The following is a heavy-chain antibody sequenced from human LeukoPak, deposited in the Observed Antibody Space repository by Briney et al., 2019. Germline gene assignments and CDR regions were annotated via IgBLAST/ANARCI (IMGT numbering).Heavy chain of an antibody. CDR1: GGSFSGYY. D-gene: IGHD3-3*01. CDR2: INHSGST. Sequence: PSETLSLTCAVYGGSFSGYYWSWIRQPPGKGLEWIGEINHSGSTNYYPSLKSRVTISVDTSKTQFSLKLSSVTAADTAVYYCARGGDYDFWSGLNYYYYYMDVWGKGTTVTVSS. V-gene: IGHV4-34*01. CDR3: ARGGDYDFWSGLNYYYYYMDV. J-gene: IGHJ6*03.